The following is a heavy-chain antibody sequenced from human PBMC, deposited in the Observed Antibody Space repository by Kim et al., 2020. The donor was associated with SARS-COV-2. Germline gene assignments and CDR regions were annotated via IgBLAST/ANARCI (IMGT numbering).Heavy chain of an antibody. Sequence: GGSLRLSCAASGFTFDDYAMHWVRQAPGKGLEWVSLISGDGGSTYYADSVKGRFTISRDNAKNSLYLQMNSLRAEDTALYHCARGGYDSIWFDPWGQGTLVTVSS. CDR3: ARGGYDSIWFDP. CDR1: GFTFDDYA. CDR2: ISGDGGST. V-gene: IGHV3-43*02. J-gene: IGHJ5*02. D-gene: IGHD5-12*01.